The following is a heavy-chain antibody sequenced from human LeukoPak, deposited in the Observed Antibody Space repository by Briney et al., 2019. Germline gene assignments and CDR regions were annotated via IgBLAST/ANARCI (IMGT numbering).Heavy chain of an antibody. V-gene: IGHV3-23*01. J-gene: IGHJ4*02. Sequence: GGSLRLSCAASGFTFSSYAMSGVRQAPGKGLDWVSAISGSGGSTNYADSVKGRFTISRDNSKNTLYLQMNSLRAEDTAVYYCAKDWSGYYTGRTAYYFDYWGQGTLVTVSS. CDR3: AKDWSGYYTGRTAYYFDY. CDR2: ISGSGGST. D-gene: IGHD3-3*01. CDR1: GFTFSSYA.